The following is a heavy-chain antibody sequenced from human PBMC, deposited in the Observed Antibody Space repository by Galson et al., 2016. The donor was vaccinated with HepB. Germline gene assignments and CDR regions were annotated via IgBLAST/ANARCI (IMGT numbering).Heavy chain of an antibody. CDR2: IKQDESEK. CDR1: GFTLTTYW. J-gene: IGHJ4*02. Sequence: SLRLSCAASGFTLTTYWMSWVRQAPGKGLEWVANIKQDESEKFYVDSVKGRFTVSRDNAKNSLFLQMRGLRTEDTAVYFCATFIEEHSSFESWGQGTQVTVSS. CDR3: ATFIEEHSSFES. V-gene: IGHV3-7*01. D-gene: IGHD4-11*01.